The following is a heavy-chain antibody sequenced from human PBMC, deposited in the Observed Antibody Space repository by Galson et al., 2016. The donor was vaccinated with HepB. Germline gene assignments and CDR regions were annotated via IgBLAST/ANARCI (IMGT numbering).Heavy chain of an antibody. Sequence: SLRLSCAASGFTFRRYSMNWVRQAPGKGLEWVSSLSVHYTIYYADSVRGRFTISRDNAKNSVYLQMNSLRAEGTAVYFCARSVEGSFDYWGQGALVTVSS. CDR3: ARSVEGSFDY. CDR1: GFTFRRYS. J-gene: IGHJ4*02. CDR2: LSVHYTI. V-gene: IGHV3-48*04.